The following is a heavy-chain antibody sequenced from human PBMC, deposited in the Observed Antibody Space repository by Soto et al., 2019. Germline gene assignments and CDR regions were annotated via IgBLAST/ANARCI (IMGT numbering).Heavy chain of an antibody. CDR2: MYNTGST. D-gene: IGHD2-21*02. CDR1: GGSISGYY. V-gene: IGHV4-59*01. CDR3: ARDLWGYCGTDCYPLDV. Sequence: TLSLTCTVSGGSISGYYWSWIRQPPGRGLEWIGYMYNTGSTVYNPSFKSRVTISVDTSKNQFSLKLNSVTAADTAVYYCARDLWGYCGTDCYPLDVWGQGTTVTVSS. J-gene: IGHJ6*02.